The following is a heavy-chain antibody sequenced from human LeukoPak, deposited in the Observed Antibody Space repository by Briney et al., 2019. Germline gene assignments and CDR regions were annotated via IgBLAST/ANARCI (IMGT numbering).Heavy chain of an antibody. J-gene: IGHJ3*02. V-gene: IGHV1-24*01. CDR1: GYTLTELS. CDR3: ATSRPYSGYDLAAFDI. Sequence: ASVKVSCKVSGYTLTELSMHWVRQAPGKGLEWMGGFDPEDGETIYAQKFQGRVTMTEDTSTDTAYMELSSLRSEDTDVYYCATSRPYSGYDLAAFDIWGQGTMVTVSS. CDR2: FDPEDGET. D-gene: IGHD5-12*01.